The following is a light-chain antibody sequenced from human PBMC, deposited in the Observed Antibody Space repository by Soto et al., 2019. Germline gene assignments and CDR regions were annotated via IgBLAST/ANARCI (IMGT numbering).Light chain of an antibody. Sequence: DIQMTQSPSTRCASVGDRFTIACLARQNVSPWFAWYQQKPGKAPKLLIYGASSLESGVPSRFSGSGSGTEFTLTISSLQPDDFATYYCQQYNSYSPTFGQGTKVDIK. J-gene: IGKJ1*01. CDR2: GAS. CDR3: QQYNSYSPT. CDR1: QNVSPW. V-gene: IGKV1-5*01.